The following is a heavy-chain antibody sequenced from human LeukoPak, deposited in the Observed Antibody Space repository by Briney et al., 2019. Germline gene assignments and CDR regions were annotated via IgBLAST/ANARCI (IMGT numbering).Heavy chain of an antibody. CDR2: IYPRDSDI. J-gene: IGHJ5*02. CDR3: ARGSSGYWFDP. V-gene: IGHV5-51*01. CDR1: GYSISTYW. Sequence: HGEPLNISCKASGYSISTYWISWVRQMPGKRLEWMGIIYPRDSDIRCSPSFQGQVTISADTSISTAYLQWSGLKASDTAIYYWARGSSGYWFDPWGQGTLVTVSS. D-gene: IGHD6-19*01.